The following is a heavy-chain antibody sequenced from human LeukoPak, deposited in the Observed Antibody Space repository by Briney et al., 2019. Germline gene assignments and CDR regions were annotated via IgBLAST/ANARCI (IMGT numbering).Heavy chain of an antibody. CDR2: IDVGSGNT. Sequence: SVKASCKASGFTFTSSAVQWVRQARGQRLEWIGWIDVGSGNTNYAQKFQERVTITRDMSTSTAYMELSSLRSEDTAVYYCARDMGGDGYNFWDQGTLVTVSS. J-gene: IGHJ4*02. V-gene: IGHV1-58*01. CDR3: ARDMGGDGYNF. CDR1: GFTFTSSA. D-gene: IGHD5-24*01.